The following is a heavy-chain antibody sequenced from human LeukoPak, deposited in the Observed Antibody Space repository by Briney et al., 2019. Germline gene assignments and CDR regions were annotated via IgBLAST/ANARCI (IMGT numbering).Heavy chain of an antibody. CDR1: GFTFSSYW. J-gene: IGHJ1*01. CDR3: AGRKSYYYDSSGYFEEYFQH. CDR2: IKQDGSEK. Sequence: PGGSLRLSCAASGFTFSSYWMSWVRQAPGKGLEWVANIKQDGSEKYYVDSVKGRFTISRDNAKNPLYLQMNSLRAEDTAVYYCAGRKSYYYDSSGYFEEYFQHWGQGTLVTVSS. D-gene: IGHD3-22*01. V-gene: IGHV3-7*01.